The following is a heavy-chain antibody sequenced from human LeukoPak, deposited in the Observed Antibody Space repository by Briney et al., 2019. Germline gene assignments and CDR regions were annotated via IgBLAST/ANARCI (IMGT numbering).Heavy chain of an antibody. CDR3: ARSRGAVAGWSFDI. J-gene: IGHJ3*02. V-gene: IGHV4-4*02. CDR1: GGSISNTDH. D-gene: IGHD6-19*01. Sequence: SETLSLTCAVSGGSISNTDHWNWVRQPPGTGLEWIGEMYHDGYTNYNPSLKSRVTMSVDKSKNHFSLKLTSVTAADTAVYYCARSRGAVAGWSFDIWGQSTVVTVSS. CDR2: MYHDGYT.